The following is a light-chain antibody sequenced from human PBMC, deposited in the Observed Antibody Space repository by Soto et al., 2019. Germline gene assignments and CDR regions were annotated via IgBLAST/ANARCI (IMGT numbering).Light chain of an antibody. Sequence: QSSLTQPAFVSGSPGRSITMSCTGTSSDVGGYNYIYWYQQHPGKAPKLMIYDVSNRPSGVSNRFSGSKSGNTASLTISGLQAEDEADYCCSSYTSSSSYVFGTGTKVTVL. V-gene: IGLV2-14*01. CDR1: SSDVGGYNY. CDR3: SSYTSSSSYV. CDR2: DVS. J-gene: IGLJ1*01.